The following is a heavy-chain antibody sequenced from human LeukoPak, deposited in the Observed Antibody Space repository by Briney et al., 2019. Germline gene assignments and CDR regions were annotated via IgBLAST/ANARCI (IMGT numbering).Heavy chain of an antibody. Sequence: ETLSLTCTVSGGSISSYYWSWIRQPPGKGLEWIGYIYYSGSTNYNPSLKSRVTISVDTSKNQSSLKLSSATAADTAVYYCARDHGLIAAAGGRSYYYYGMDVWGQGTTVTVSS. J-gene: IGHJ6*02. CDR3: ARDHGLIAAAGGRSYYYYGMDV. V-gene: IGHV4-59*01. CDR2: IYYSGST. CDR1: GGSISSYY. D-gene: IGHD6-13*01.